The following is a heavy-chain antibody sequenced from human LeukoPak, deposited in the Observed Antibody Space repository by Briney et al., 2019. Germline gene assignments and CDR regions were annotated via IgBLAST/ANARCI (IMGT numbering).Heavy chain of an antibody. V-gene: IGHV3-23*01. CDR3: SREFDY. J-gene: IGHJ4*02. Sequence: AGGSLRLSCEASGFSFSSYAMGWVRQAPGKGLEWVSGISGSGDSTYYADSVKGRFTISRDNSKNTLYVQMNSLRAEDTAVYYCSREFDYWGQGTLVTVSS. CDR1: GFSFSSYA. CDR2: ISGSGDST.